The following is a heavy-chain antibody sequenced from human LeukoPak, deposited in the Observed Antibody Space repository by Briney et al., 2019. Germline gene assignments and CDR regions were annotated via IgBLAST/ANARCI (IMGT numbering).Heavy chain of an antibody. V-gene: IGHV4-34*01. CDR3: ASGVSLYYNDSSGYYYFDY. Sequence: SETLSLTCAVYGGSFSGYYWSWIRQPPGKGQEWIGEINHSGSTNYNPSLKSRVTISVDTSKNQFSLKLSSVTAADTAVYYCASGVSLYYNDSSGYYYFDYWGQGTLVTVSS. CDR1: GGSFSGYY. J-gene: IGHJ4*02. CDR2: INHSGST. D-gene: IGHD3-22*01.